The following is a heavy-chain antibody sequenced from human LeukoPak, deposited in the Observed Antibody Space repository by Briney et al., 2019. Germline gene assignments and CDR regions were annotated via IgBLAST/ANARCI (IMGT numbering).Heavy chain of an antibody. D-gene: IGHD2-15*01. Sequence: GGSLRLSCAASGFTFSDSWMSWVRQAPGKGLEWVANMNQDGSAKGYVDSVKGRFTISRDNARNLVYLQMNSLRAEDTAVYHCARFGYVAAVDVWGQGTPVTVSS. J-gene: IGHJ4*02. CDR2: MNQDGSAK. CDR1: GFTFSDSW. CDR3: ARFGYVAAVDV. V-gene: IGHV3-7*01.